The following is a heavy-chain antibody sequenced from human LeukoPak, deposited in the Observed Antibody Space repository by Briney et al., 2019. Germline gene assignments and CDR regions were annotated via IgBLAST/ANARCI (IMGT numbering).Heavy chain of an antibody. CDR2: IYYSGST. V-gene: IGHV4-39*01. Sequence: PSETLSLTCTVSGGSISSSSYYWGWIRQPPGKGLEWLGSIYYSGSTYYNPSLKSRVTISVDTSKNQFSLKLSSVTAADTAVYYCAGTTVTPTGYYYYYMDVWGKGTTVTVSS. CDR3: AGTTVTPTGYYYYYMDV. D-gene: IGHD4-17*01. J-gene: IGHJ6*03. CDR1: GGSISSSSYY.